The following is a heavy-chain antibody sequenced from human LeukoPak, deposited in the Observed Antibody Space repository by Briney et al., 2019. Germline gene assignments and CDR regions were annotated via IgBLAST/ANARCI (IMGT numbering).Heavy chain of an antibody. V-gene: IGHV1-18*04. CDR3: ARDSMYYYGSGSFFKGGYYFDY. CDR1: GYTFTSYG. Sequence: PGASVKVSCKASGYTFTSYGISWVRQAPGQGLEWMGWISAYNGNANYAQKLQGTVNMTTDTSKSTAYMELRSLRSDDTAVYYCARDSMYYYGSGSFFKGGYYFDYWGQGTLVTVSS. CDR2: ISAYNGNA. D-gene: IGHD3-10*01. J-gene: IGHJ4*02.